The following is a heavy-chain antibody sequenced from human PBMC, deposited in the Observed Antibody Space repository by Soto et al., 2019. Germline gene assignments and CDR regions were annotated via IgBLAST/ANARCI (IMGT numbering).Heavy chain of an antibody. J-gene: IGHJ4*02. D-gene: IGHD3-22*01. Sequence: SETLSLTCTVSGGSISSGDYYWSWIRQPPGKGLEWIGYIYYSGSTYYNPSLKSRVTISVDTSKNQFSLKLSSVTAADTAVYYRARNTQQYYYDSSGYQSPFDYWGQGTLVTVSS. CDR3: ARNTQQYYYDSSGYQSPFDY. V-gene: IGHV4-30-4*01. CDR2: IYYSGST. CDR1: GGSISSGDYY.